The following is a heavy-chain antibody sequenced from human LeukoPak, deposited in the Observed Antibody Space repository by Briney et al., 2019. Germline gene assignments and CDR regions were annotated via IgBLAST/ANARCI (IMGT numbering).Heavy chain of an antibody. Sequence: GGSLRLSCAASGFTFSSYSMTWVRQAPGKGLEWVSYISSSSSTIYYADSVKGRFTISRDNAKNSLYLQMNSLRAEDTAVYYCARIMVRGVGGYWGQGTLVTVSP. CDR3: ARIMVRGVGGY. D-gene: IGHD3-10*01. CDR2: ISSSSSTI. V-gene: IGHV3-48*01. CDR1: GFTFSSYS. J-gene: IGHJ4*02.